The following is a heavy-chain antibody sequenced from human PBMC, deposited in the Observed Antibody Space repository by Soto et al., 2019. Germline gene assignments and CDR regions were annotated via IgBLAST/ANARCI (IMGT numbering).Heavy chain of an antibody. CDR2: ISYDGSNK. Sequence: PGGSLRLSCAASGFTFSSYAMHWVRQAPGKGLEWVAVISYDGSNKYYADSVKGRFTISRDNSKNTLYLQMNSLRAEDTAVYYCARDGGVWFRELQYYFDYWGQGTLVTVSS. V-gene: IGHV3-30-3*01. CDR1: GFTFSSYA. CDR3: ARDGGVWFRELQYYFDY. J-gene: IGHJ4*02. D-gene: IGHD3-10*01.